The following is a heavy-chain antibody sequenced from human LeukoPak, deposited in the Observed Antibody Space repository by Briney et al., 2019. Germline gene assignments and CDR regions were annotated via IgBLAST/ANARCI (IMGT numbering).Heavy chain of an antibody. V-gene: IGHV4-61*02. Sequence: SETLSLTCTVSGGSISSSSYYWSWIRQPAGKGLEWIGRIYTSGSTNYNPSLKSRVTMSVDTSKNQFSLKLSSVTAADTAVYYCARDPSYSSSWYAVGPWFDPWGQGTLVTVSS. CDR2: IYTSGST. CDR1: GGSISSSSYY. D-gene: IGHD6-13*01. J-gene: IGHJ5*02. CDR3: ARDPSYSSSWYAVGPWFDP.